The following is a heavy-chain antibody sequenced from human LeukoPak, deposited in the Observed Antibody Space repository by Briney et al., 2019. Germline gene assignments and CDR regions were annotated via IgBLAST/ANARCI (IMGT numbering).Heavy chain of an antibody. CDR2: IIPIFGTA. J-gene: IGHJ3*02. CDR3: ARAAITMSAMALGAFDI. CDR1: GGTFSSYA. V-gene: IGHV1-69*05. Sequence: ASVKVSCKASGGTFSSYAISWVRRAPGQGLEWMGGIIPIFGTANYAQKFQGRVTITTDESTSTAYMELSSLRSEDTAVYYCARAAITMSAMALGAFDIWGQGTMVTVSS. D-gene: IGHD3-22*01.